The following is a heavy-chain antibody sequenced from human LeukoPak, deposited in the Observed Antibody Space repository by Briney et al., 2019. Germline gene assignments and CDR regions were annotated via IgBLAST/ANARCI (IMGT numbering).Heavy chain of an antibody. J-gene: IGHJ6*02. CDR2: ISSSSSYI. CDR1: GFPFSSYS. V-gene: IGHV3-21*01. D-gene: IGHD3-10*01. CDR3: ARDFRGYGSGSYYGMDV. Sequence: GGSLRLSCAASGFPFSSYSMNWVRQPPGKGLEWASSISSSSSYIYYADSVKGRSTISRDNAKNSLCLQMNSLRAEDTAVYYCARDFRGYGSGSYYGMDVWGQGTTVTVSS.